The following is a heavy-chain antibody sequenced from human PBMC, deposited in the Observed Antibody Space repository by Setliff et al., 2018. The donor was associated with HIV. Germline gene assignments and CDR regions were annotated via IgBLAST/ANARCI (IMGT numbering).Heavy chain of an antibody. D-gene: IGHD3-10*01. CDR1: GFTFSSYG. J-gene: IGHJ6*02. V-gene: IGHV3-30*03. CDR2: ISYDGSNK. Sequence: GGSLRLSCAASGFTFSSYGMHWVRQAPGKGLEWVAVISYDGSNKYYADSVKGRFTTSRDNSKNTLYLQMNSLRAEDTAVYYCARSVIGYYYYGMDVWGQGTLVTVSS. CDR3: ARSVIGYYYYGMDV.